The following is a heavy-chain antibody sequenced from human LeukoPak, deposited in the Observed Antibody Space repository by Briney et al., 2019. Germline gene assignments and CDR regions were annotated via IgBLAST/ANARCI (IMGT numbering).Heavy chain of an antibody. J-gene: IGHJ4*02. D-gene: IGHD6-19*01. CDR1: GFTFRSYS. V-gene: IGHV3-30*03. Sequence: GGSLRLSCAASGFTFRSYSMHWVRQAPGKGLEWVAVISYDGSNKYYADSVKGRFTISRDNSKNTLYLQMNSLRAEDTAVYYCATPVGQQWLNPGALFNYWGQGTLVTVSS. CDR2: ISYDGSNK. CDR3: ATPVGQQWLNPGALFNY.